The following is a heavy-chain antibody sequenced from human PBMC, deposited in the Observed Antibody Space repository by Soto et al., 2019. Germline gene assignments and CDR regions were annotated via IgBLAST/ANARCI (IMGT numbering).Heavy chain of an antibody. CDR3: TRHTVDY. Sequence: GESLRLACAAYGFSFSDSDIHWVRQASGKGLEWVGRTRSKAHSYATAFAASVKGRFTISRDDSKNTVYLQMNSLKTEDTAVYYCTRHTVDYWGQGT. CDR1: GFSFSDSD. CDR2: TRSKAHSYAT. D-gene: IGHD4-4*01. J-gene: IGHJ4*02. V-gene: IGHV3-73*01.